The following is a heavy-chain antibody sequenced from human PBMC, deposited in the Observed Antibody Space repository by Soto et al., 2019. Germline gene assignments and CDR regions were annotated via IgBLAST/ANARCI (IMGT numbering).Heavy chain of an antibody. V-gene: IGHV3-30*18. CDR2: ISYDGSNK. CDR3: AKDRTYCSSTSCYLQFSFGYYYYYYGMDV. D-gene: IGHD2-2*01. J-gene: IGHJ6*02. Sequence: PVGSLRLSCAASGFSFSSYGMHWVRQAPGKGLEWVAVISYDGSNKYYADSVKGRFTISRDNSKNTLYLQMNSLRAEDTAVYYCAKDRTYCSSTSCYLQFSFGYYYYYYGMDVWGQGTTVTVSS. CDR1: GFSFSSYG.